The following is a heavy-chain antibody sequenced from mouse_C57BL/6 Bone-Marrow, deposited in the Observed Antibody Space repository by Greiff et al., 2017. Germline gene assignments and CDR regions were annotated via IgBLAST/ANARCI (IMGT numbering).Heavy chain of an antibody. Sequence: QVQLQQSGPELVKPGASVKLSCKASGYTFTSYDINWVKQRPGQGLEWIGWIYPRDGSTKYNEQFKGKATLTVDTSSSTAYMEIHSLTSDASAVYFCARLEFDGSSGDWYFDVWGTGTTVTVSS. CDR1: GYTFTSYD. J-gene: IGHJ1*03. D-gene: IGHD1-1*01. CDR3: ARLEFDGSSGDWYFDV. CDR2: IYPRDGST. V-gene: IGHV1-85*01.